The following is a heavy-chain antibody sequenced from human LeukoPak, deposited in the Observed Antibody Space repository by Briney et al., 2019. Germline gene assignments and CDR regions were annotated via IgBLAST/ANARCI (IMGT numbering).Heavy chain of an antibody. CDR1: GFTFDDYA. CDR3: AKDFGYCSSTSCSGYFDY. Sequence: AGGSLRLSCAASGFTFDDYAMPWVRQAPGKGLEWVSGISWNSGSIGYADSVKGRFTISRDNAKNSLYLRMNSLRAEDTALYYCAKDFGYCSSTSCSGYFDYWGQGTLVTVSS. CDR2: ISWNSGSI. J-gene: IGHJ4*02. V-gene: IGHV3-9*01. D-gene: IGHD2-2*01.